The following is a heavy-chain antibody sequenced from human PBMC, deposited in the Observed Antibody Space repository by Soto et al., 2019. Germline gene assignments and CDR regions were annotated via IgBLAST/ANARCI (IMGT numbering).Heavy chain of an antibody. Sequence: GASVKVSCKASGYTFTSYDINWVRQATGQGLEWMGWMNPNSGNTGYAQKFQGRVTMTRNTSISTAYMELSRLRSDDTAVYYCARADPYYDILTGYPPFDYWGQGTLVTVSS. V-gene: IGHV1-8*01. D-gene: IGHD3-9*01. CDR1: GYTFTSYD. J-gene: IGHJ4*02. CDR3: ARADPYYDILTGYPPFDY. CDR2: MNPNSGNT.